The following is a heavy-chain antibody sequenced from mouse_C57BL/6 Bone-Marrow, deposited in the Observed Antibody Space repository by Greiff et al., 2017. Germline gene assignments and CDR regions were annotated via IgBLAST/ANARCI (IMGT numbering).Heavy chain of an antibody. D-gene: IGHD1-1*01. V-gene: IGHV5-4*01. CDR2: ISDGGSYT. Sequence: EVKVVESGGGLVKPGGSLKLSCAASGFTFSSYAMSWVRQTPEKRLEWVATISDGGSYTYYPDNVKGRFTLSRDNAKNNLYLQMSHLKSEDTAMYYCARDYFYYFDYWGQGTTLTVSS. CDR1: GFTFSSYA. CDR3: ARDYFYYFDY. J-gene: IGHJ2*01.